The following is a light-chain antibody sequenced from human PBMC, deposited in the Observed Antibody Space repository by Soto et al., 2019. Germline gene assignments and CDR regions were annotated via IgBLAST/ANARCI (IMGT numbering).Light chain of an antibody. J-gene: IGKJ2*02. CDR3: QQYGSSST. CDR1: QSVSSWS. CDR2: GAS. Sequence: EIVLTQSPGTLSLSPGERATLSCRASQSVSSWSLAWYQQKGGQAPRLLIYGASRRATGLPDRFSGSGSGTDFTLTISILEPEDFAVYYCQQYGSSSTFGQGTKLEIK. V-gene: IGKV3-20*01.